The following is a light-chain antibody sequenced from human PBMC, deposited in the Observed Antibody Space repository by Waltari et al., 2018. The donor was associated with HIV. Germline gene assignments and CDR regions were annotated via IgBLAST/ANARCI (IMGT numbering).Light chain of an antibody. CDR1: QNLGSSY. CDR2: AAS. V-gene: IGKV3-20*01. CDR3: QEYGTSPLT. Sequence: VLTQSPGTLSLSPGERATLSCRASQNLGSSYLAWYQQKPGQAPRLLIYAASSRATGIPDRFSGSGSGIDFTLTISKLEPEDFAIYYCQEYGTSPLTFGGGTKVEAK. J-gene: IGKJ4*01.